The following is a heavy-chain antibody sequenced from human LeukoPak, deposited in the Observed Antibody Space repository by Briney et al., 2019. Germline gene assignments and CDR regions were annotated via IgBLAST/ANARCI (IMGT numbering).Heavy chain of an antibody. J-gene: IGHJ4*02. CDR2: IYYSGNT. D-gene: IGHD6-13*01. CDR3: ARGGSSSSWPFYY. V-gene: IGHV4-61*01. Sequence: PSETLSLTCTVSGGSVSSGSYYWSWIRQPPGKGLEWIGYIYYSGNTNYDPSLKSRVTISVDTSKNQSSLKLTSVTAADTAVYYCARGGSSSSWPFYYWGQGTLVTVSS. CDR1: GGSVSSGSYY.